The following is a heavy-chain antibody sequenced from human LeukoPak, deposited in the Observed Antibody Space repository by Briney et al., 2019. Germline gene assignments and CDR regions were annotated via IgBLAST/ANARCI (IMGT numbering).Heavy chain of an antibody. CDR1: GGFISSSSYY. J-gene: IGHJ5*02. Sequence: PSETLSLTCTVSGGFISSSSYYWGWIRQPPGTGLEWIGSIYYSGSTYYNPSLKSRVTISVDTSKNQFSLKLSSVTAADTAVYYCARKYRGYSRINWFDPWGQGTLVTVSS. CDR3: ARKYRGYSRINWFDP. CDR2: IYYSGST. D-gene: IGHD6-13*01. V-gene: IGHV4-39*01.